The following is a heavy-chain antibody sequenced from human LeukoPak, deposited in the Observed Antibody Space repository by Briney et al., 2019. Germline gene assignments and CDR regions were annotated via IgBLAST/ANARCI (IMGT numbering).Heavy chain of an antibody. Sequence: PGGSLRLSCAASGFTFSIYSMNWVRQAPGKGLEWVSYISKNSDDIYNADSVRGRFTISRDNAKNSLYLQINSLRAEDTAVYYCARVRPGYYCDYWGQGILVTVSS. CDR2: ISKNSDDI. CDR1: GFTFSIYS. V-gene: IGHV3-21*05. CDR3: ARVRPGYYCDY. J-gene: IGHJ4*02.